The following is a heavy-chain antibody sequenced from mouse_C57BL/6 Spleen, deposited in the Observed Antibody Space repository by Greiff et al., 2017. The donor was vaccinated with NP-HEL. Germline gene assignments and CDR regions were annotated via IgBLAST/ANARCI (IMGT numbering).Heavy chain of an antibody. CDR3: ARGGDGYYDYYAMDY. CDR2: IYPSDSET. V-gene: IGHV1-61*01. D-gene: IGHD2-3*01. J-gene: IGHJ4*01. CDR1: GYTFTSYW. Sequence: QVQLQQPGAELVRPGSSVKLSCKASGYTFTSYWMDWVKQRPGQGLEWIGNIYPSDSETHYNQKFKDKATLTVDKSSSTAYMQLSSLTSEDSAVYYCARGGDGYYDYYAMDYWGQGTSVTVSS.